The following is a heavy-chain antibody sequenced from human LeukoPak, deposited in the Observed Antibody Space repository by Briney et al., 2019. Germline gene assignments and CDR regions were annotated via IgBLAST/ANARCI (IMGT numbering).Heavy chain of an antibody. J-gene: IGHJ2*01. Sequence: PGGSLRLSCAASGFTFGSYSMNWVRQAPGKGLEWVSSISSSSSYIYYADSVKGRFTISRDNAKNSLYLQMNSLRAEDTAVYYCAREPMYYYDSSGPRYFDLWGRGTLVTVSS. CDR3: AREPMYYYDSSGPRYFDL. CDR1: GFTFGSYS. D-gene: IGHD3-22*01. CDR2: ISSSSSYI. V-gene: IGHV3-21*01.